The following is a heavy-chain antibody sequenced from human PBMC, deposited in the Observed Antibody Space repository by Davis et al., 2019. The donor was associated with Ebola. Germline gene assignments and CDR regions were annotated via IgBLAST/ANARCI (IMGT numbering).Heavy chain of an antibody. D-gene: IGHD5-18*01. J-gene: IGHJ4*02. CDR1: GFTFSSYD. CDR2: NGTAGDT. Sequence: PGGSLRLSCAASGFTFSSYDMHWVRQGTGKGLEWVSANGTAGDTYYPGSVKGRFTISRENAKNSLYLQMNSLRAEDTAVYYCARVRFGDTAVDYWGQGTLVTVSS. CDR3: ARVRFGDTAVDY. V-gene: IGHV3-13*01.